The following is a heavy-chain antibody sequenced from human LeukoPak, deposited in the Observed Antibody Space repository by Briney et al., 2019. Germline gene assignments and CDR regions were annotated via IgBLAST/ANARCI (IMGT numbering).Heavy chain of an antibody. CDR3: AKGPGNHYYYMDV. CDR1: GFTFNSCA. Sequence: GGSLRLSCVASGFTFNSCAMTWVRQAPGKGLEWVSTVNVSGGSTYYADSMKGRFTISRDNSKNTLYLQMNSLRAEDTAVYYCAKGPGNHYYYMDVWGKGTTVTVSS. J-gene: IGHJ6*03. V-gene: IGHV3-23*01. CDR2: VNVSGGST.